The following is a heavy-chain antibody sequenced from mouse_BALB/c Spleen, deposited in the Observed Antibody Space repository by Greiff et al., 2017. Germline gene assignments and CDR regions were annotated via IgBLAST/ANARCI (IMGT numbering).Heavy chain of an antibody. V-gene: IGHV5-12-2*01. Sequence: EVMLVESGGGLVQPGGSLKLSCAASGFTFSSYTMSWVRQTPEKRLEWVAYISNGGGSTYYPDTVKGRFTISRDNAKNTLYLQMSSLKSEDTAMYYCARRDGYLPMDYWGQGTSVTVSS. CDR2: ISNGGGST. J-gene: IGHJ4*01. D-gene: IGHD2-3*01. CDR1: GFTFSSYT. CDR3: ARRDGYLPMDY.